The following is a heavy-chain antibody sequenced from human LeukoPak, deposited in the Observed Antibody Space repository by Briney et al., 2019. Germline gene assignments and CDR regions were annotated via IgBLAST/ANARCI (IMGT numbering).Heavy chain of an antibody. D-gene: IGHD2-15*01. V-gene: IGHV3-7*01. Sequence: GGSLRLSCAVSGFTFSSYWMSWVRQAPGKGLEWVANIKQDGSEKYYVDSVKGRFTISRDNAKNSLYLQMNSLRAEDTAVYYCARDGDVVVVAASEFDYWGQGTLVTVSS. J-gene: IGHJ4*02. CDR2: IKQDGSEK. CDR3: ARDGDVVVVAASEFDY. CDR1: GFTFSSYW.